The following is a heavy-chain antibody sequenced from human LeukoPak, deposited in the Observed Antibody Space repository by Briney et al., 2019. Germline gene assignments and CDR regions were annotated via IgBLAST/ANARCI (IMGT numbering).Heavy chain of an antibody. J-gene: IGHJ3*02. CDR3: ATPGAYYDILTGLRDDAFDI. V-gene: IGHV1-69*05. D-gene: IGHD3-9*01. CDR2: IIPISGTA. CDR1: GGTFSSYA. Sequence: ASVKVSCKASGGTFSSYAISWVRQAPGQGLEWMGRIIPISGTANYAQKFQGRVTITTDESTSTAYMELSSLRSEDTAVYYCATPGAYYDILTGLRDDAFDIWGQGTMVTVSS.